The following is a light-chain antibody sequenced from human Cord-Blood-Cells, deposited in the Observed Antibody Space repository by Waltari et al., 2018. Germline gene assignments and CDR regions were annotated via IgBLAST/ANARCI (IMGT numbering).Light chain of an antibody. CDR2: GNS. Sequence: QSVLTQPPSVSGAPGQRVTISCTGSSPNIGAGYDVHWSQQLPGTAPKLLIYGNSNRPSGVPDRFSGSKSGTSASLAITGLQAEDEADYYCQSYDSSLSGYVFGTGTKVTVL. V-gene: IGLV1-40*01. CDR3: QSYDSSLSGYV. J-gene: IGLJ1*01. CDR1: SPNIGAGYD.